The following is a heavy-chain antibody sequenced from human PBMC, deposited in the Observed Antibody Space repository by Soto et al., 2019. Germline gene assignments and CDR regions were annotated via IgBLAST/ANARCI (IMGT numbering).Heavy chain of an antibody. CDR1: GGSFSGYY. J-gene: IGHJ6*03. D-gene: IGHD2-15*01. CDR3: ARGYVGYCSGGSCYGGLDYYYYYMDV. Sequence: SETLSLTCAVYGGSFSGYYWSWIRQPPGKGLEWIGEINHSGSTNYNPSLKSRVTISVDTSKNQFSLKLSSVTAADTAVYYCARGYVGYCSGGSCYGGLDYYYYYMDVWGKGTTVTVSS. V-gene: IGHV4-34*01. CDR2: INHSGST.